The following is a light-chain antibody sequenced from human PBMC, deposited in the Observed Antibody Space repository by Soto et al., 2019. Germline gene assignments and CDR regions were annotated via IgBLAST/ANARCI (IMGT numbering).Light chain of an antibody. CDR1: QFIINY. CDR3: QKYNSAPLT. V-gene: IGKV1-27*01. CDR2: AAS. Sequence: DIQMTQSPSSLSASVGDRVTITCRASQFIINYLAWYQQKPGKVPKLLFYAASTLQSGVPSRFSGSGSGADFTLTISSLQPEDVATYYCQKYNSAPLTFGGGTKVDIK. J-gene: IGKJ4*01.